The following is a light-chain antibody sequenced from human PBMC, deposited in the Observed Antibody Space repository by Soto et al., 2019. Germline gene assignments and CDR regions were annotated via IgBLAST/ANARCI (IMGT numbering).Light chain of an antibody. Sequence: DIQMTQSPSTLSAFVGDRVTITCRASLSISNWVAWYQQKPGKAPHLLIYEASTLLTGVPARFSGSGSGTEFNLTISSLQPDDSATSFCQQSQAYTPLTFGGGTKVQIK. CDR2: EAS. CDR1: LSISNW. CDR3: QQSQAYTPLT. V-gene: IGKV1-5*03. J-gene: IGKJ4*01.